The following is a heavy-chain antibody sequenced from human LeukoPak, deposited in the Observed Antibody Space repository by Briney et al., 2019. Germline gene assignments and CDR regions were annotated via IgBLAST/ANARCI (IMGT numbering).Heavy chain of an antibody. CDR2: IYHSGST. CDR3: AMKLRAYYYDSSGYSET. J-gene: IGHJ3*01. Sequence: SETLSLPCTVSGYSISSGYYWGWIRQPPGKGLEWIGSIYHSGSTYYNPSLKSRVTISVDTSKNQFSLKLSSVTAADTAVYYCAMKLRAYYYDSSGYSETWGQGTMVTVSS. D-gene: IGHD3-22*01. CDR1: GYSISSGYY. V-gene: IGHV4-38-2*02.